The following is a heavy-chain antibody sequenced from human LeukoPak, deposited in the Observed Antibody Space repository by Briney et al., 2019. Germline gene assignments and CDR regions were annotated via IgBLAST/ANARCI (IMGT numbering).Heavy chain of an antibody. D-gene: IGHD4-11*01. Sequence: GASVKVSCKASGYTFTSHDINWVRQATGQGLEWMGWMNPNSGNTGYPQKFQGRVTMTRDTSISTAYMELSGLRSEDTAIYYCARNPDLFVDYNLNSYYFGMDVWGQGTTVTVSS. CDR3: ARNPDLFVDYNLNSYYFGMDV. CDR1: GYTFTSHD. CDR2: MNPNSGNT. V-gene: IGHV1-8*01. J-gene: IGHJ6*02.